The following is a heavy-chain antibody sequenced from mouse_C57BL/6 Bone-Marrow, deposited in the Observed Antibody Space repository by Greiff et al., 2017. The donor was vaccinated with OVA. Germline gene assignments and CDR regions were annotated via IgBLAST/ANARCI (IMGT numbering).Heavy chain of an antibody. D-gene: IGHD2-1*01. J-gene: IGHJ2*01. CDR2: IYPGDGDT. CDR3: ARSGYGNYEDY. Sequence: VKLVESGAELVKPGASVKISCKASGYAFSSYWMNWVKQRPGKGLEWIGQIYPGDGDTNYNGKFKGKATLTADKSSSTAYMQLSSLTSEDSAVYFCARSGYGNYEDYWGQGTTLTVSS. CDR1: GYAFSSYW. V-gene: IGHV1-80*01.